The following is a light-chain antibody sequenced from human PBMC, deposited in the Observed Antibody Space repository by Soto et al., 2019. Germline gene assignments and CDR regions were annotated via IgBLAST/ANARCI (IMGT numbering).Light chain of an antibody. J-gene: IGLJ3*02. CDR3: GTWDSSLSAMV. CDR2: DHN. Sequence: QSVLTQPPSVSAAPGQKVTISCSGTTSNIGNNYVSWYQQLPGTAPKLLIYDHNKRPSGIPDRFSGSKSGTSATLGITGLQTGDEAHYYCGTWDSSLSAMVFGGGTKLTVL. CDR1: TSNIGNNY. V-gene: IGLV1-51*01.